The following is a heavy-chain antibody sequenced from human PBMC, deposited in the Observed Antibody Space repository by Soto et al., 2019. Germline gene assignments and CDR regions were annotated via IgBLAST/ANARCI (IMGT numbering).Heavy chain of an antibody. V-gene: IGHV1-18*04. Sequence: VLLEQSGPEVKKPGASVNVSCKASGYSFNNYGLAWVRQAPGQGLEWLGWIGPYNLNANYAQKSQGSVTVTAASSTRTAYMELRSLRSDDTAVYYCARDIYERPEGAGIRHWFDPWGQGTRVTVSS. CDR3: ARDIYERPEGAGIRHWFDP. CDR1: GYSFNNYG. J-gene: IGHJ5*02. CDR2: IGPYNLNA. D-gene: IGHD6-13*01.